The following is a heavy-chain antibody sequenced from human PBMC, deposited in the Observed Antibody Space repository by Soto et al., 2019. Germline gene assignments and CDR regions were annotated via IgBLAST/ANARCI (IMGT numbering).Heavy chain of an antibody. CDR3: ARSRRGAGKAAFDI. J-gene: IGHJ3*02. V-gene: IGHV3-53*01. Sequence: GGSLRLSXAVSGFTVSSSCMSWVRQAPGKGLEWVSAIYSGGSTYYADSVEGRLTISRDNSKNTVYIQVNSLRAEDTAVYYCARSRRGAGKAAFDIWGQGTMVTVSS. CDR2: IYSGGST. CDR1: GFTVSSSC. D-gene: IGHD6-19*01.